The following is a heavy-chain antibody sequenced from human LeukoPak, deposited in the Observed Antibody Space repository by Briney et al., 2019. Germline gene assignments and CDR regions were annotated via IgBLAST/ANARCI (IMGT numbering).Heavy chain of an antibody. Sequence: ASVKVSCKASGGTFSSYGISWVRQAPGQGLEWMGWISAYNGNTNYAQKLHGRVTMTTDTSTSTAYMELRSLRSDDTAVYYCARHDYGSGSYFYYYYYMDVWGKGTTVTISS. CDR1: GGTFSSYG. CDR3: ARHDYGSGSYFYYYYYMDV. V-gene: IGHV1-18*01. J-gene: IGHJ6*03. CDR2: ISAYNGNT. D-gene: IGHD3-10*01.